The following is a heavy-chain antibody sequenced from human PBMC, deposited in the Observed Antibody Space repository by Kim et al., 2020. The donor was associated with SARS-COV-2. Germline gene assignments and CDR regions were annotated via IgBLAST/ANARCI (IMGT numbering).Heavy chain of an antibody. CDR1: GGSISSGDYY. J-gene: IGHJ2*01. CDR3: AREDGITMRALDL. CDR2: IYYSGST. Sequence: SETLSLTCTVSGGSISSGDYYWSWIRQPPGKGLEWIGYIYYSGSTYYNPSLKSRVTISVDTSKNQFSLKLSSVTAADTAVYYCAREDGITMRALDLWGRGTLVTVSS. D-gene: IGHD3-22*01. V-gene: IGHV4-30-4*01.